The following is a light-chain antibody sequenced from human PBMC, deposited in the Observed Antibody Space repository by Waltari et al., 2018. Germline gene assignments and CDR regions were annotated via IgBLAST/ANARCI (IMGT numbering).Light chain of an antibody. V-gene: IGLV2-8*01. CDR1: STDLTPYNY. CDR2: EVS. J-gene: IGLJ2*01. CDR3: SSYAGRDNLL. Sequence: QSALTQLPSASGSPGQSVTLSCSGTSTDLTPYNYVSWYQHHPGRAPKPLIYEVSKRPSGVPDRFSGSKSGNTASLTVSVLQTEDEAVYYCSSYAGRDNLLFGGGTKLTVL.